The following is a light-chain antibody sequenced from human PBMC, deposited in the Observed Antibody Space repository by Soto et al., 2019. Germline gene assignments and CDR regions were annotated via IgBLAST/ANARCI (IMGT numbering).Light chain of an antibody. CDR3: QSYDNHLGFV. CDR1: SSNIGADYD. V-gene: IGLV1-40*03. Sequence: QSALTQPPSVSGAPGQRITLSCIGSSSNIGADYDVHWYQQLPGTAPKLLIYGNINRPSGVPDRFSGSKSGASAALAITGLQAEEEALYYRQSYDNHLGFVFGAGTKLTVL. J-gene: IGLJ1*01. CDR2: GNI.